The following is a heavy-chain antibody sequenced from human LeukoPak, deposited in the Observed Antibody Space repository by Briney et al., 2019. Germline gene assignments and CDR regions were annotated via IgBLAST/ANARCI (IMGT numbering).Heavy chain of an antibody. CDR1: GGSINNYY. CDR3: ARGGYDPLDY. D-gene: IGHD5-12*01. CDR2: IYYSGST. J-gene: IGHJ4*02. Sequence: SETLSLTCNVSGGSINNYYWSWIRQPPGKGLEWIGYIYYSGSTNYNPSLKSRVTLSVDTSKNQFSLKLSSVTAADTAVYYCARGGYDPLDYWGQGTLVTVSS. V-gene: IGHV4-59*01.